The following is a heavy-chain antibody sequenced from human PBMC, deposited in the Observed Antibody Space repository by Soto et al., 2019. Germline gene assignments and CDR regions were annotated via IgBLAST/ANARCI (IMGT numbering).Heavy chain of an antibody. J-gene: IGHJ5*02. CDR2: IYYSGST. Sequence: SETLSLTCTVSGGSISSYYRSWIRQPPGKGLEWIGYIYYSGSTYYNPSLKSRVTISVDTSKNQFSLKLSSVTAADTAVYYCASQEYYYGSGGRYGFDPWGQGTLVTVSS. V-gene: IGHV4-59*06. CDR3: ASQEYYYGSGGRYGFDP. CDR1: GGSISSYY. D-gene: IGHD3-10*01.